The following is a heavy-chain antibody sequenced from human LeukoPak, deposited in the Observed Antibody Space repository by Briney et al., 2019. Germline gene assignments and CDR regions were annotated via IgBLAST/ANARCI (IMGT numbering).Heavy chain of an antibody. D-gene: IGHD3-3*01. CDR1: EFTFNTYW. J-gene: IGHJ4*02. Sequence: PGGSLRLSCAASEFTFNTYWMTWVRQAPGKGLEWVANIKEDGSEKYYVDSVKGRFTISRDNAKNSLYLQMNSLRAEDTAVYYCAKDNDFWSGYAQNWGQGTLVTVSS. V-gene: IGHV3-7*01. CDR3: AKDNDFWSGYAQN. CDR2: IKEDGSEK.